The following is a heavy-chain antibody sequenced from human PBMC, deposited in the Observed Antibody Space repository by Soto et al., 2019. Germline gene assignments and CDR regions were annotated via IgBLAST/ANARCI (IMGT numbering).Heavy chain of an antibody. CDR1: GFSLSTSGVG. CDR3: AHRLMFPMTTHSNWFDP. V-gene: IGHV2-5*02. Sequence: SGPTLVNPTQTLTLTCTFSGFSLSTSGVGVGWIRQPPGKALEWLALIYWDDDKRYSPSLKSRLTITKDTSKNQVVLTMTNMDPVDTATYYCAHRLMFPMTTHSNWFDPWGQGTLVTVSS. J-gene: IGHJ5*02. CDR2: IYWDDDK. D-gene: IGHD4-4*01.